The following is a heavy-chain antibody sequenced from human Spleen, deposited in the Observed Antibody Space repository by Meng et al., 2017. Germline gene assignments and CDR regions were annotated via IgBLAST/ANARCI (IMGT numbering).Heavy chain of an antibody. J-gene: IGHJ4*02. V-gene: IGHV1-2*06. CDR1: GYTFPDYW. CDR2: INPNSGGT. CDR3: ALCGGDCYIADY. Sequence: ASVKVSCKASGYTFPDYWLHWVRRAPGQGLEWMGRINPNSGGTNYAQKFQGRVTMTRDMSISTANMELSSLRSDDTAMYYCALCGGDCYIADYWGQGTLVTVSS. D-gene: IGHD2-21*02.